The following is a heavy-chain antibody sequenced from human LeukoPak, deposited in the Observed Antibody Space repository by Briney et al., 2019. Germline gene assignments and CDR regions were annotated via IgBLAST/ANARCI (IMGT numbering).Heavy chain of an antibody. CDR1: GFTVSSNY. J-gene: IGHJ4*02. Sequence: GGSLRLSCAASGFTVSSNYMSWVRQAPGKGLEWVSVIYSGGSTYYADSVKGRFTISRDNSKNTLYLQMNSLRAEDTAVYYCARDGGYCSGGSCLRYWGQGTLVTVSS. V-gene: IGHV3-53*01. CDR3: ARDGGYCSGGSCLRY. D-gene: IGHD2-15*01. CDR2: IYSGGST.